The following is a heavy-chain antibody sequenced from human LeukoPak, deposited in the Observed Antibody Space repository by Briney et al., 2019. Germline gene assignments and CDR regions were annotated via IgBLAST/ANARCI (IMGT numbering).Heavy chain of an antibody. CDR1: GGSISSYY. CDR2: ISYSGST. D-gene: IGHD3-10*01. J-gene: IGHJ4*02. CDR3: ARASSGTYYTFDY. Sequence: SETLSLTCTVSGGSISSYYWSWIRQPPGKGLEWIGYISYSGSTNFNPSLKSRVTISVDTSKNQFSLKLSSVTAADTAVYYCARASSGTYYTFDYWGQGTLVTVSS. V-gene: IGHV4-59*01.